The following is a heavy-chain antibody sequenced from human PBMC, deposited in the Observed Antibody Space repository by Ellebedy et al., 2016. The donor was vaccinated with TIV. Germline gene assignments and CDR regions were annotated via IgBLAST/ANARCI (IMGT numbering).Heavy chain of an antibody. Sequence: GESLKISCVASGFTVSDSYMSWVRQAPGKGLEWVSYISSSGSVIYYADSVKGRFTISRDNAKNSLYLQMSSLRAEDTATYYCGRARAPGYFAYYYYGMDVWGQGTTVTVSS. V-gene: IGHV3-11*01. CDR1: GFTVSDSY. CDR3: GRARAPGYFAYYYYGMDV. CDR2: ISSSGSVI. D-gene: IGHD3-9*01. J-gene: IGHJ6*02.